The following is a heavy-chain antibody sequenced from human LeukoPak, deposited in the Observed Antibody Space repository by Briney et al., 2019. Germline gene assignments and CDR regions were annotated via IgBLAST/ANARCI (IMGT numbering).Heavy chain of an antibody. CDR3: ARDQLGYSISYDAFDI. Sequence: PSQTLSLTCSVSGGSISSDDYCWNWIRQHPGKGLEWIGYIYYSGSTYYNPSLKSRVALSVDTSKNQFSLKLSSLTAADTAVYYCARDQLGYSISYDAFDIWGQGTMVTVSS. J-gene: IGHJ3*02. D-gene: IGHD5/OR15-5a*01. CDR1: GGSISSDDYC. V-gene: IGHV4-31*03. CDR2: IYYSGST.